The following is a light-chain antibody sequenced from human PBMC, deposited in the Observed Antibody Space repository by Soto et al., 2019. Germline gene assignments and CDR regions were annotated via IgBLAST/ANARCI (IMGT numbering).Light chain of an antibody. CDR3: QQYGSSRT. V-gene: IGKV3-20*01. CDR2: GAC. Sequence: VLTQSPGTLSLSPGERATLSCRASQSVRSSYLAWYQQKPSQAPRLLIYGACSRATGIPDRFSGSGSGTDFTLTISRLEPEEFAVYYCQQYGSSRTFGQGTKVDIK. CDR1: QSVRSSY. J-gene: IGKJ1*01.